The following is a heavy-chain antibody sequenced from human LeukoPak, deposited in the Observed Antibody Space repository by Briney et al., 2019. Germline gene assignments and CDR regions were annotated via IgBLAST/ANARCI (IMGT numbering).Heavy chain of an antibody. Sequence: GVLRLSCAASGFTFSSYWMSWVRQAPGKGLEWVANIKQDGSEKYYVDSVKGRFTISRDNAKNSLYLQMNSLRAEDTAVYYCARVVIDSSGYYYYYYGMDVWGQGTTVTVSS. CDR2: IKQDGSEK. CDR1: GFTFSSYW. CDR3: ARVVIDSSGYYYYYYGMDV. D-gene: IGHD3-22*01. V-gene: IGHV3-7*01. J-gene: IGHJ6*02.